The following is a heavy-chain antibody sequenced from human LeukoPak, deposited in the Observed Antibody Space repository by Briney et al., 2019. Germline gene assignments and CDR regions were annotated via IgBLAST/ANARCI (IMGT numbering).Heavy chain of an antibody. CDR3: ARVGYCSSTSCPFDY. D-gene: IGHD2-2*03. CDR2: IWYDGSNK. CDR1: GFTISSYG. V-gene: IGHV3-33*01. J-gene: IGHJ4*02. Sequence: GRSLRLSCAASGFTISSYGMHWVRQAPGKGLEWGAVIWYDGSNKYYADSVKGRFTISRDSSKNTLYLQMNSLRAEDTAVYYCARVGYCSSTSCPFDYWGQGTLVTVSS.